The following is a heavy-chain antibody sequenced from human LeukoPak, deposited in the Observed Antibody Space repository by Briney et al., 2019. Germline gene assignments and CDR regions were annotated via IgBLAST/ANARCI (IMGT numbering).Heavy chain of an antibody. V-gene: IGHV4-39*07. J-gene: IGHJ4*02. CDR3: ATLRSWSPDYFDP. D-gene: IGHD1-26*01. Sequence: SETLSLTCTVSGGSYSSSGYYWGCFRQPPGKGLEWIGSLFYSGNAYYNPSLKSRVTISVDTSKNHFSLKLRSVTAADTAVYYCATLRSWSPDYFDPWGQGTLVTVSS. CDR2: LFYSGNA. CDR1: GGSYSSSGYY.